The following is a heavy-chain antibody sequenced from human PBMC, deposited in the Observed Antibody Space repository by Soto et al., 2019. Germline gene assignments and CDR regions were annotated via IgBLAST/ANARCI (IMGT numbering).Heavy chain of an antibody. CDR2: ITWNGGNT. Sequence: GSLRLSCAASGFRFDDYNMHWVRQAPGKGLEWVSLITWNGGNTYYADSVKGRFTISRDGTTQSVSLQMTGLEREDTGLYYCARETLSFGSALDVWGQVTTVTVSS. D-gene: IGHD3-3*01. CDR1: GFRFDDYN. V-gene: IGHV3-43*01. CDR3: ARETLSFGSALDV. J-gene: IGHJ6*02.